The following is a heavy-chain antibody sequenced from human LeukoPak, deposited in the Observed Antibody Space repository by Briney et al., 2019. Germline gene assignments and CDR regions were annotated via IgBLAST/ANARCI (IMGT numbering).Heavy chain of an antibody. CDR3: ARRGGYYDFWSGSDDAFDI. Sequence: PGGSLRLSCAASGFTFSSYGMHWVRQAPGKGLEWVAFIRYDGSNKYYADSVKGRFTISRDNSKNTLYLQMNSLRAEDTAVYYCARRGGYYDFWSGSDDAFDIWGQGTMVTVSS. J-gene: IGHJ3*02. V-gene: IGHV3-30*02. CDR2: IRYDGSNK. CDR1: GFTFSSYG. D-gene: IGHD3-3*01.